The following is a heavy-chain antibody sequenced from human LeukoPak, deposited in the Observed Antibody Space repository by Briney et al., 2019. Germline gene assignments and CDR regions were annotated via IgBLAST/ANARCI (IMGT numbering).Heavy chain of an antibody. V-gene: IGHV3-23*01. D-gene: IGHD3-22*01. J-gene: IGHJ3*02. Sequence: PGGSLRLSCAASEFTFSSYGMSWFRQAPGKGLEWLSAITGSGGSTYYADSVQGRFTISRDNSKNTMYLQMNSLRAEDTAVYYCAKGVGDYYDSSGYYYYGFDIWGQGTMVTVSS. CDR1: EFTFSSYG. CDR2: ITGSGGST. CDR3: AKGVGDYYDSSGYYYYGFDI.